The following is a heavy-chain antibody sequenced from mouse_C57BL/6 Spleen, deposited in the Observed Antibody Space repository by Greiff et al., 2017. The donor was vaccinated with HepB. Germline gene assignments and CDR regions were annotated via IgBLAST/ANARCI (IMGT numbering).Heavy chain of an antibody. V-gene: IGHV7-3*01. CDR1: GFTFTDYY. J-gene: IGHJ2*01. CDR2: IRNTANGYTT. D-gene: IGHD1-2*01. Sequence: EVKLMESGGGLVQPGGSLSLSCAASGFTFTDYYMSWVRQPPGKALEWVGFIRNTANGYTTEYSASVKGRFSISRDNSQSIRYLQMNALRAEDSATYYCARSHYSYYFDYWGQGTTLTVSS. CDR3: ARSHYSYYFDY.